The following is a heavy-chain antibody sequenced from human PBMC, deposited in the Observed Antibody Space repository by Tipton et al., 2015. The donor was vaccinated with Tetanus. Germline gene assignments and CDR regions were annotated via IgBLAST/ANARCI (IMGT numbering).Heavy chain of an antibody. D-gene: IGHD5-24*01. V-gene: IGHV4-34*01. Sequence: TLSLTCAVYGGSFSGYYWSWIRQPPGKGLEWIGEINHSGSTNYNPSLKSRVTMSLDTSKNQFSLRLSSVTAADTAVYYCARGPPRLQFSYWGQGTLVPVSP. J-gene: IGHJ4*02. CDR1: GGSFSGYY. CDR3: ARGPPRLQFSY. CDR2: INHSGST.